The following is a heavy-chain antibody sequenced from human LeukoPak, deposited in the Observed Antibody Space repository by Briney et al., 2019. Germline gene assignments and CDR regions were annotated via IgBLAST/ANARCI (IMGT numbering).Heavy chain of an antibody. CDR1: RGILRSYA. CDR3: ARDECSSTSCYGGFAMDV. V-gene: IGHV1-69*05. J-gene: IGHJ6*03. CDR2: SIHFFGTE. D-gene: IGHD2-2*01. Sequence: SVQVSCQACRGILRSYAIRWLRPAPGRGVAWMGGSIHFFGTENYAQKFQGGVTITTDESTSAAYMELSSLRSEDTAVYYCARDECSSTSCYGGFAMDVWGKGTTVTVSS.